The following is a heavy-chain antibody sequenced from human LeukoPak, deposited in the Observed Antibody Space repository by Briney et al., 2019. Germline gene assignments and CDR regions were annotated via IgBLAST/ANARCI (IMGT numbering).Heavy chain of an antibody. V-gene: IGHV1-2*02. Sequence: ASVKVSCKASGYTFTGYYMHWVRQAPGQGLEWMGWINPNSGGTNYAQKFQGRVTMTRDTSMSTAYMELSRLRSDDTAVYYSAREFTIFGVVFIMYFDYWGQGTLVTVSS. D-gene: IGHD3-3*01. CDR3: AREFTIFGVVFIMYFDY. CDR1: GYTFTGYY. CDR2: INPNSGGT. J-gene: IGHJ4*02.